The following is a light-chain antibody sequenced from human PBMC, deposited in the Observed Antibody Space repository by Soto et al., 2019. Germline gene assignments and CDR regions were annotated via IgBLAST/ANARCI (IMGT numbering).Light chain of an antibody. V-gene: IGLV1-40*01. CDR1: SSNIGAGYD. J-gene: IGLJ1*01. Sequence: QSVLTQPPSVSAAPGQKVTISCSGSSSNIGAGYDVHWYQQRPGTAPKLLIFGNINRPSGVPDRFSGSKSGTSASLAITGLQAEDEGDYYCQSYDSTLSARYVFGTGTKVTAL. CDR3: QSYDSTLSARYV. CDR2: GNI.